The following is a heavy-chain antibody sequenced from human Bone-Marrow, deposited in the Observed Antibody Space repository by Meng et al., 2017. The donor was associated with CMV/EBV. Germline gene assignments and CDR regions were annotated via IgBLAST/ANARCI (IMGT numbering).Heavy chain of an antibody. V-gene: IGHV3-15*01. CDR1: GFTFSDAW. Sequence: SLTLSCTGSGFTFSDAWMFWVRQAPGKGLEWVGRIKSKAHGGTIDYVAPVKGRFTISRDDSKNTVYLQMNSLKTEDTAVYYCARLISGWGQGTLVTVSS. CDR2: IKSKAHGGTI. CDR3: ARLISG. J-gene: IGHJ4*02. D-gene: IGHD6-19*01.